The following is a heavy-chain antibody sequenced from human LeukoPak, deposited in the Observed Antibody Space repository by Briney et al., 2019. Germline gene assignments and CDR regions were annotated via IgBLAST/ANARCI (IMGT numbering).Heavy chain of an antibody. CDR3: ARDVVTGTKYFDY. D-gene: IGHD1/OR15-1a*01. J-gene: IGHJ4*02. V-gene: IGHV3-66*01. CDR1: GFTVSSNY. Sequence: GGSLRLSCAASGFTVSSNYMSWVRQAPGKGLEWVSVIYSGGSTYYADSVKGRFTISRDNSKNTLYLQMNSLRAEDTAVYYCARDVVTGTKYFDYWGQGTLVTVSS. CDR2: IYSGGST.